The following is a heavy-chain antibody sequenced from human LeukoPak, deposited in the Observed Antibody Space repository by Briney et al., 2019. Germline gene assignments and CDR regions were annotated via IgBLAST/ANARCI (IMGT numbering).Heavy chain of an antibody. J-gene: IGHJ4*02. CDR1: GDSVSSNSVT. CDR2: TYYRSTWYN. D-gene: IGHD3-22*01. CDR3: ARGFSGYYSFDY. Sequence: SQTLSLTCAISGDSVSSNSVTWNWIRQSPSRGLEWLGRTYYRSTWYNDYAVSVRGRIAVNPDTSKNQFSLHLNSVTPEDTAVYYCARGFSGYYSFDYWGQGTLVTVSS. V-gene: IGHV6-1*01.